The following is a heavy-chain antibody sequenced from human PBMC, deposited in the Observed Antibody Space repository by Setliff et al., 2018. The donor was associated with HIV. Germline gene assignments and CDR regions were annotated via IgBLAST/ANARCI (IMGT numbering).Heavy chain of an antibody. CDR1: GYTFTGYY. Sequence: ASAKVSCKASGYTFTGYYMHWVRQAPGQGLEWMGWINPNSGGANFAQEFQGRVTLTTDTSTSTAYMELRSLRSDDTAVYYCARDGLYSSSWYWGSWGEQWTNTRLDYWGQGTLVTVSS. V-gene: IGHV1-2*02. D-gene: IGHD6-13*01. J-gene: IGHJ4*02. CDR3: ARDGLYSSSWYWGSWGEQWTNTRLDY. CDR2: INPNSGGA.